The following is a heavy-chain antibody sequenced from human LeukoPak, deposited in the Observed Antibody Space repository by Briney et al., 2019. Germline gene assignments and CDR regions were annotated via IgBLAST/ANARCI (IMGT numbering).Heavy chain of an antibody. J-gene: IGHJ6*02. CDR1: GYTFTIYD. D-gene: IGHD6-19*01. Sequence: ASVKVSCKSSGYTFTIYDIHWVRQATGQGLVWMGWMNSNSGNTGYAQKFQGRVTMTRNTSISTAYMELSSLRSEDTAVYYCAKRYSSGWYGSWNYYYGMDVWGQGTTVTVSS. V-gene: IGHV1-8*01. CDR2: MNSNSGNT. CDR3: AKRYSSGWYGSWNYYYGMDV.